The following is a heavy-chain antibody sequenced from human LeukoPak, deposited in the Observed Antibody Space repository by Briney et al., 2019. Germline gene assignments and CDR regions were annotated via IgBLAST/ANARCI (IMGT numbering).Heavy chain of an antibody. D-gene: IGHD4-17*01. CDR3: ARGGGAYGDYSLWLGY. J-gene: IGHJ4*02. CDR2: ISAHNGNT. Sequence: ASVKVSCKASGYTFNSYGYSWVRQAPGHGPESVGWISAHNGNTKYVQQYQGRVTMSTDTSTSTAYMELRSLRSDDTAVYYCARGGGAYGDYSLWLGYWGQGTLVTVSS. V-gene: IGHV1-18*01. CDR1: GYTFNSYG.